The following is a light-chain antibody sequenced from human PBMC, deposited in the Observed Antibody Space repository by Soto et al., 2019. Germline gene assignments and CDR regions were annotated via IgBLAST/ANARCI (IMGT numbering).Light chain of an antibody. CDR1: QGVSRK. J-gene: IGKJ4*01. CDR3: QQYHTWPIT. V-gene: IGKV3-15*01. CDR2: GAS. Sequence: EIVMTQSPATLSVSPGERATLSCMASQGVSRKLAWYQHKPGQAPRLLISGASTGATGIPARFSGSGSGTEFTLTISSLQSEDCAIYYCQQYHTWPITFGGGTKVDI.